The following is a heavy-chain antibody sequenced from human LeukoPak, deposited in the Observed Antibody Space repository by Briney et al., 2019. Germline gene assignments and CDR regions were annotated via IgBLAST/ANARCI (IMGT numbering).Heavy chain of an antibody. J-gene: IGHJ6*02. D-gene: IGHD6-13*01. V-gene: IGHV1-69*04. CDR3: ARGGVAAAGSYYYYYGMDV. CDR2: IIPILGIA. CDR1: GGTFSSHA. Sequence: SVKVSCKASGGTFSSHAIGWVRQAPGQGLEWMGRIIPILGIANYAQKFQGRVAITADKSTSTAYMELSSLRSEDTAVYYCARGGVAAAGSYYYYYGMDVWGQGTTVTVSS.